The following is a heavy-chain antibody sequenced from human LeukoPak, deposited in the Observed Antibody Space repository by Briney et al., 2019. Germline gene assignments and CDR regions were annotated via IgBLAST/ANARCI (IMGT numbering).Heavy chain of an antibody. V-gene: IGHV1-18*01. CDR1: GYTFSDYG. D-gene: IGHD3-10*01. CDR2: ISTYNGNT. J-gene: IGHJ6*03. Sequence: GASVTVSCTASGYTFSDYGIAWVRQAPGQGLEWMGWISTYNGNTNYAQKLQGRVTMTTDTSTSTAYMELRSLRSDDTAVYYCARARYYGSGSYYYYYYYMDVWGKGTTVTISS. CDR3: ARARYYGSGSYYYYYYYMDV.